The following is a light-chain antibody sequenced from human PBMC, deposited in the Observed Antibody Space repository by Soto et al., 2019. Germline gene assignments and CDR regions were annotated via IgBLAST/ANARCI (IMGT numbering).Light chain of an antibody. CDR1: SSDVGGYNY. CDR3: CSYAGDYTWV. J-gene: IGLJ3*02. CDR2: DVS. V-gene: IGLV2-11*01. Sequence: QSALTQPRSVSGSPGQSVTISCTGTSSDVGGYNYVSWYQQHPGKAPKLMIYDVSKRPSGVPDRFFGSKSGNTASLTISGLQAEDEADDYCCSYAGDYTWVFGGGTKLTVL.